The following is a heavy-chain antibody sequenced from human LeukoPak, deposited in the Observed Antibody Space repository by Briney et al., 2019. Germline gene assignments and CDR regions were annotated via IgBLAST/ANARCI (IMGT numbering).Heavy chain of an antibody. V-gene: IGHV1-69*06. D-gene: IGHD3-22*01. CDR2: IIPIFGTA. CDR1: GGTFSSYA. CDR3: ARAGPRYYYDSSGRRAAFDI. Sequence: SVKVSCKASGGTFSSYAISWVRQAPGQGLEWMGGIIPIFGTANYAQKFQGRVTITADKSTSTAYMELSSLRSEDTAVYYCARAGPRYYYDSSGRRAAFDIWGQGTMVTVSS. J-gene: IGHJ3*02.